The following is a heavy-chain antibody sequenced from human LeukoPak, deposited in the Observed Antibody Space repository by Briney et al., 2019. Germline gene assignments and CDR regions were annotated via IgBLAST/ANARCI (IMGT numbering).Heavy chain of an antibody. CDR3: ARVLYASVPAATDYYYYGMDV. CDR1: GYTFTSYG. CDR2: ISAYNGNT. Sequence: RRASVKVSCKAPGYTFTSYGISWVRQAPGQGLEWMGWISAYNGNTNYAQKLQGRVTMTTDTSTSTAYMELWSLRSDDTAVYYCARVLYASVPAATDYYYYGMDVWGQGTTVTVSS. J-gene: IGHJ6*02. V-gene: IGHV1-18*01. D-gene: IGHD2-2*01.